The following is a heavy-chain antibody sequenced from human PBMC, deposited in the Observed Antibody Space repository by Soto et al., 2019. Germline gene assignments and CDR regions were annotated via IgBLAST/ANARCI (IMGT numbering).Heavy chain of an antibody. V-gene: IGHV4-61*08. Sequence: QVQLQESGPGLVKPSETLSLTCTVSGGSVSTDAYYWSWLRQPPGKGLEWIGYIYYSGSTNSNPSRPRRLTMSIDTSKNQFSLKLSSVTAADTALYYCARLDCVSPTCQFDHWGQGALVTVSS. CDR2: IYYSGST. CDR3: ARLDCVSPTCQFDH. CDR1: GGSVSTDAYY. D-gene: IGHD2-2*01. J-gene: IGHJ4*02.